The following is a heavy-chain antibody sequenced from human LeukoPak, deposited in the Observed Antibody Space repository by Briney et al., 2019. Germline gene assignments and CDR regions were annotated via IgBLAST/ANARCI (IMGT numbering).Heavy chain of an antibody. J-gene: IGHJ4*02. V-gene: IGHV3-30*18. CDR3: AKEWGSSGWYGFDIGFEY. CDR2: ISYDGSNK. D-gene: IGHD6-19*01. CDR1: GFTFSSYG. Sequence: GRSLRLSCAASGFTFSSYGMHWVRQAPGKGREWGAVISYDGSNKYYADSVKGRFTISRDNSKNTLYLKMNSLRAEDTAVYYCAKEWGSSGWYGFDIGFEYWGQGTPVTVFS.